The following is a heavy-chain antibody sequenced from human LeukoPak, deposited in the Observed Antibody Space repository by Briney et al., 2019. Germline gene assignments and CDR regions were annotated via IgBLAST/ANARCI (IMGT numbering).Heavy chain of an antibody. CDR2: ISYDGSNK. J-gene: IGHJ3*02. CDR1: GFTFKNYG. D-gene: IGHD1-26*01. Sequence: PGGSLRLSCAASGFTFKNYGMHWVRQAPGKGLEWVAVISYDGSNKYYADSVKGRFTISRDNSKNTLYLQMNSLRAEDTAVYYCAKGRRWELQNAFDIWGQGTMVTVSS. CDR3: AKGRRWELQNAFDI. V-gene: IGHV3-30*18.